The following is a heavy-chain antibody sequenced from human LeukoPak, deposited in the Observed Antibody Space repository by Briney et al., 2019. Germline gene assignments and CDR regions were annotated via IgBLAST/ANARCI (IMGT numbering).Heavy chain of an antibody. Sequence: PSETLSLTCAVYGGSFSGYYWSWIRQLPGKGLEWIGEINHSGSTNYNPSLKSRVTISVDTSKNQFSLKLSSVTAADTAVYYCARADCSSTSCYEAEYFQHWGQGTLVTVSS. J-gene: IGHJ1*01. CDR1: GGSFSGYY. CDR2: INHSGST. CDR3: ARADCSSTSCYEAEYFQH. D-gene: IGHD2-2*01. V-gene: IGHV4-34*01.